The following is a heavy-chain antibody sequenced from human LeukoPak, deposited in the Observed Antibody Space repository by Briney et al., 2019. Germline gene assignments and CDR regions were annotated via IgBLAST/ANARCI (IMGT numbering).Heavy chain of an antibody. CDR1: GFSFSDYS. J-gene: IGHJ4*02. Sequence: PGGSLRLSCVGSGFSFSDYSMAWVRQAPGKGPERVSVINDRGGYTVYADSVRGRFSISRDNSDNTLYLHMNSLRAEDTAVYYCARERDRGIEVADHFDYWGQGTLVTVSS. V-gene: IGHV3-23*01. CDR2: INDRGGYT. D-gene: IGHD6-19*01. CDR3: ARERDRGIEVADHFDY.